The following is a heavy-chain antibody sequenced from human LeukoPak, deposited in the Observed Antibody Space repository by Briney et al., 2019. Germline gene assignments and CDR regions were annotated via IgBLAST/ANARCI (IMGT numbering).Heavy chain of an antibody. V-gene: IGHV1-24*01. CDR1: S. CDR2: FDPADGET. D-gene: IGHD6-19*01. Sequence: SMHXVRQAPGKGGEGXGGFDPADGETIYAQKFQGRVTITEDRAKDTAYMELRSLRSDDTAVYYCARDDIAVPGTGFDYWGQGTLVTVSS. J-gene: IGHJ4*02. CDR3: ARDDIAVPGTGFDY.